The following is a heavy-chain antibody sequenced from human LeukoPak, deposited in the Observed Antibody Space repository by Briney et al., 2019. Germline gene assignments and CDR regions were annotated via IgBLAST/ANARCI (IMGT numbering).Heavy chain of an antibody. Sequence: ASVKVSCKASGYTFISYGISWVRQAPGQGPEWMGWISAYNGNTNYAQKLQGRVTMTTDTSTSTVYMELRSLRSDDTAVYYCARVRYDSSGYYYVDYWGQGTLVTVSS. CDR1: GYTFISYG. CDR3: ARVRYDSSGYYYVDY. D-gene: IGHD3-22*01. J-gene: IGHJ4*02. V-gene: IGHV1-18*01. CDR2: ISAYNGNT.